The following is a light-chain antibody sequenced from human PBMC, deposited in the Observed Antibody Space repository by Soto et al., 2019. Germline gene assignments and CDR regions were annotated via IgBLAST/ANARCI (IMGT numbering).Light chain of an antibody. J-gene: IGKJ2*01. V-gene: IGKV1-5*01. CDR1: QSISSW. Sequence: DIRMTQSPSTLSAFVGDRVTITCRASQSISSWLAWYQQKPGKAPKLLIYDASSLERGVPSRFSGSGSGTEFSLTISRLQPDDFATYYCQQYSSVSPFTFGQGTKLEIK. CDR2: DAS. CDR3: QQYSSVSPFT.